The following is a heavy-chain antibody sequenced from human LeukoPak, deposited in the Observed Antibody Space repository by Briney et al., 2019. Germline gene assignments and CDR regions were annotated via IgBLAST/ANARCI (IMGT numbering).Heavy chain of an antibody. V-gene: IGHV1-18*01. CDR1: GYTFTSYG. CDR3: ARTLPRNSGSYYYRFNWFDP. Sequence: GASVKVSCKASGYTFTSYGISWVRQAPGQGLEWMGWISAYNGNTNYAQKLQGRVTMTTDTSTSTAYMELRSLRSDDTAVYYCARTLPRNSGSYYYRFNWFDPWGQGILVTVSS. CDR2: ISAYNGNT. D-gene: IGHD1-26*01. J-gene: IGHJ5*02.